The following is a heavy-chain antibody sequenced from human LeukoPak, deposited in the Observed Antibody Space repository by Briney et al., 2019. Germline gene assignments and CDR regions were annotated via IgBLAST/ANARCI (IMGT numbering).Heavy chain of an antibody. CDR2: ISGSGDNT. V-gene: IGHV3-23*01. D-gene: IGHD3-10*01. Sequence: PGRSLRLSCATSGFTFSSYGMTWVRQAPGKGLEWVSSISGSGDNTYYADSVKGRFTFSRDNSKDTLYLQMNSLRAEDTAVYYCARGGYYGSGTYYSPTSPHWGQGTLVTVSS. J-gene: IGHJ4*02. CDR1: GFTFSSYG. CDR3: ARGGYYGSGTYYSPTSPH.